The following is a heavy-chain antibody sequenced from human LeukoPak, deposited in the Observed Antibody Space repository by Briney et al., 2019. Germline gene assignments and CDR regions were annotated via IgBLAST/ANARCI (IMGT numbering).Heavy chain of an antibody. V-gene: IGHV1-3*01. Sequence: ASVKVSCKASGYTFTSCAMHWVRQAPGQRLEWMGWINAGNGNTKYSQKFQGRVTITRDTSASTAYMELSSLRSEDTAVYYCARRVQYCSGGSCYALDYWGQGTLVTVSS. CDR2: INAGNGNT. J-gene: IGHJ4*02. CDR1: GYTFTSCA. D-gene: IGHD2-15*01. CDR3: ARRVQYCSGGSCYALDY.